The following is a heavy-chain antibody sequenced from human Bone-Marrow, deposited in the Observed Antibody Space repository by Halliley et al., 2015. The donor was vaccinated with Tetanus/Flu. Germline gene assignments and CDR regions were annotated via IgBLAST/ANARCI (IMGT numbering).Heavy chain of an antibody. J-gene: IGHJ4*02. D-gene: IGHD5-12*01. CDR3: ARGPFYGGSGYGLGDY. V-gene: IGHV1-69*12. CDR1: GGTFSSYD. CDR2: IIPILDTP. Sequence: QVQLVQSGAEVKKPGSSVRVSCKASGGTFSSYDINWVRQAPGQGLEWMGGIIPILDTPNYAQKFQARVTITADVSTSTAYMELGSLGSGDTAGYYCARGPFYGGSGYGLGDYWGQGTLVPVSS.